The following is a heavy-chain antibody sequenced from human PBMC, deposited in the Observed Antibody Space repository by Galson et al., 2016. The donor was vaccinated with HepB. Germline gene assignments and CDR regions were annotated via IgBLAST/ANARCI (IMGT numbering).Heavy chain of an antibody. CDR3: AHRPPTYYYDDSGHQVFDY. J-gene: IGHJ4*02. D-gene: IGHD3-22*01. Sequence: PALVKPTQTLTLTCTFSGFSLTTTGVGVGWIRQPPGKALEWLALMYWDDDKRYSPSLKSRLTITKDTSKSQVVLTMTNMDPVDTATYYCAHRPPTYYYDDSGHQVFDYWGQGTLVTVSS. CDR2: MYWDDDK. CDR1: GFSLTTTGVG. V-gene: IGHV2-5*02.